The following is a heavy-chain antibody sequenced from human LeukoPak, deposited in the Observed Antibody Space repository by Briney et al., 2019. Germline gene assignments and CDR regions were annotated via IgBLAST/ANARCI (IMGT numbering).Heavy chain of an antibody. V-gene: IGHV1-69*06. CDR2: IIPIFGTA. D-gene: IGHD6-13*01. J-gene: IGHJ6*03. CDR1: GGTFSSYA. CDR3: ARGSIAAELNMDV. Sequence: GAPVKVSCKASGGTFSSYAISWVRQAPGQGLEWMGRIIPIFGTANYAQKFKGRVTITADKSTSTAYMELSSLRSEDTAVYYCARGSIAAELNMDVWGKGTTVTVSS.